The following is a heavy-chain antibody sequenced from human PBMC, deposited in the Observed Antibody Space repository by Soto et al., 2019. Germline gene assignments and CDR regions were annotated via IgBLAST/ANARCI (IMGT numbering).Heavy chain of an antibody. V-gene: IGHV3-23*01. Sequence: GGSLRLSCAASGFTFSSYAMSWVRQAQGKGLEWVSAISGSGGSTYYADSVKGRFTISRDNSKNTLYLQMNSLIADDTAVYYCAKDGSSSWYVVDYWGQGTLVTVSS. J-gene: IGHJ4*02. D-gene: IGHD6-13*01. CDR1: GFTFSSYA. CDR3: AKDGSSSWYVVDY. CDR2: ISGSGGST.